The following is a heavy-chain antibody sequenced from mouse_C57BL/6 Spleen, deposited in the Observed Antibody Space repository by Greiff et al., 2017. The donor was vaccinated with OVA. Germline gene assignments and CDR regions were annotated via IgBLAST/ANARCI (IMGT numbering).Heavy chain of an antibody. Sequence: QVQLQQPGAELVKPGASVKVSCKASGYTFTSSWMHWVKQRPGHGLEWIGRIHPSDSDTNYNQKFKGKATLTVDKSSSTAYMQLSSLTSEDSAVYYCAIGWDYDGAMDYWGQGTSVTVSS. V-gene: IGHV1-74*01. CDR3: AIGWDYDGAMDY. D-gene: IGHD2-4*01. CDR1: GYTFTSSW. J-gene: IGHJ4*01. CDR2: IHPSDSDT.